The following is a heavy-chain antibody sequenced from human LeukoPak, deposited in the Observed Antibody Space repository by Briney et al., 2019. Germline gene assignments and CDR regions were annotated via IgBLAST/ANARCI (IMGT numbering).Heavy chain of an antibody. CDR3: ARDPITMVRGSMDV. V-gene: IGHV1-2*02. CDR1: GYTFTGYY. Sequence: GASVKVSCKASGYTFTGYYMHWVRQAPGQGLEWMGWINPDSGGTNYAQKFQGRVTMTRDTSISTAYMELSRLRSDDTAVYYCARDPITMVRGSMDVWGKGTTVTVSS. J-gene: IGHJ6*03. CDR2: INPDSGGT. D-gene: IGHD3-10*01.